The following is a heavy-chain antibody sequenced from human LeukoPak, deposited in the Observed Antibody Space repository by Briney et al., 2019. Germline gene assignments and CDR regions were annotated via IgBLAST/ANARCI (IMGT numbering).Heavy chain of an antibody. J-gene: IGHJ4*02. CDR1: GGSFGGYY. CDR2: INHSGST. V-gene: IGHV4-34*01. CDR3: ARRGFRYYASGSLYYFDY. Sequence: SETLSLTCAVYGGSFGGYYWSWIRQPPGKGLEWIGEINHSGSTNYNPSLKSRVTISVDTSKNQFSLKLSSVTAADTAVYYCARRGFRYYASGSLYYFDYWGQGTLVTVSS. D-gene: IGHD3-10*01.